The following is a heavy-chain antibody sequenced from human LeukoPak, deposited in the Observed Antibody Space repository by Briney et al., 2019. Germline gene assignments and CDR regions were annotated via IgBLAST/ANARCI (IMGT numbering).Heavy chain of an antibody. V-gene: IGHV7-4-1*02. CDR2: INTNTGNP. CDR3: ATGHYDSSGYYFDY. J-gene: IGHJ4*02. D-gene: IGHD3-22*01. CDR1: GGTFSSYA. Sequence: ASVKVSCKASGGTFSSYAISWVRQAPGQGLEWMGWINTNTGNPTYAQGFTGRFVFSLHTSVSTAYLQISSLKAEDTAVYYCATGHYDSSGYYFDYWGQGTLVTVSS.